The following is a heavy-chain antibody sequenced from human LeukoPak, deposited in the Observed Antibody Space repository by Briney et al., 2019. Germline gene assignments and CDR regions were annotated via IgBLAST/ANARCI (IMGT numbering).Heavy chain of an antibody. V-gene: IGHV3-23*01. J-gene: IGHJ6*03. Sequence: GGSLRLSCAASGFTFSSYAMSWVRQAPGKGLEWVSAISGSGGSTYYADSVKGRFTIFRDNSKNTLDLQMNSLRAEDTAVYYCAKDPTYYYYHYMDVWGKGTTVTVSS. CDR2: ISGSGGST. CDR1: GFTFSSYA. CDR3: AKDPTYYYYHYMDV.